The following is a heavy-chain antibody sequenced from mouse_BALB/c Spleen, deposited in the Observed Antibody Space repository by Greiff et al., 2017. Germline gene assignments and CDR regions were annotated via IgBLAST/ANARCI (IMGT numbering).Heavy chain of an antibody. J-gene: IGHJ2*01. CDR3: ARNSAYRYDGGAHFDY. CDR2: IWGGGST. D-gene: IGHD2-14*01. CDR1: GFSLSRYS. Sequence: QVQLKESGPGLVAPSQSLSITCTVSGFSLSRYSVHWVRQPPGKGLEWLGMIWGGGSTDYNSALKSRLSISKDNSKSHFFLKMNSLQTDDTAMYYCARNSAYRYDGGAHFDYWGQGTTLTVSS. V-gene: IGHV2-6-4*01.